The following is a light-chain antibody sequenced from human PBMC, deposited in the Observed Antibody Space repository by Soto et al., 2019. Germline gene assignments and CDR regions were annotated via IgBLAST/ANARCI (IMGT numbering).Light chain of an antibody. CDR3: QQYNNWPPWT. Sequence: EIVLTQSPATLSLSPGERGTLSCRASQSVSSYLAWYQQKSGQAPRLLIYDASNRATGIPARFSGSGSGTDFTLTISSLEPEDFAVYYCQQYNNWPPWTFGQGTKVEIK. CDR2: DAS. CDR1: QSVSSY. V-gene: IGKV3-11*01. J-gene: IGKJ1*01.